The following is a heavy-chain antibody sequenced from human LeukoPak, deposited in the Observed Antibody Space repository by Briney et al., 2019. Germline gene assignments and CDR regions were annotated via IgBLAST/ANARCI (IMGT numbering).Heavy chain of an antibody. CDR1: GFTFSSYW. J-gene: IGHJ6*03. CDR2: INSDGSST. D-gene: IGHD3-3*01. CDR3: AGRGDSRYYYYMDV. Sequence: GGSLRLSCAASGFTFSSYWMHWVRHAPGKGLVWVSRINSDGSSTSYADSVKGRFTISRDNAKNSLYLQMNSLRAEDTAVYYCAGRGDSRYYYYMDVWGKGTTVTVSS. V-gene: IGHV3-74*01.